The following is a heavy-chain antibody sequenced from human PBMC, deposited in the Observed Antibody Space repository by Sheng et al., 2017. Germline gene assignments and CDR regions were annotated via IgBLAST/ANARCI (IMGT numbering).Heavy chain of an antibody. CDR2: IYYNGKT. V-gene: IGHV4-39*07. J-gene: IGHJ4*02. D-gene: IGHD3-10*01. Sequence: QLQLQESGPGLVKPSATLSLTCTVSGDSISSSNYFWGWVRQPPGKGLEWIGSIYYNGKTYYNPSLKSRVTISVDTSKNQFSLKLSSVTAADTAVYYCASWYYYGAGTYYNAYWGQGTPVTVSS. CDR1: GDSISSSNYF. CDR3: ASWYYYGAGTYYNAY.